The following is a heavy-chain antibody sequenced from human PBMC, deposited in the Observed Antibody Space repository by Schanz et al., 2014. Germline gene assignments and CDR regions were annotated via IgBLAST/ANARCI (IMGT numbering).Heavy chain of an antibody. Sequence: QVQLVQSGAEVKNPGASVKVSCKSSGYTFTDYHIHWVRQAPGQGLEYMGRINPNSGGTNFAQKLQGRVTMTRDTSISTVYMELSRLRSDDTAVYYCAREGTVIRGLSGWFDPWGQGTLVTVSS. CDR1: GYTFTDYH. CDR2: INPNSGGT. J-gene: IGHJ5*02. D-gene: IGHD3-10*01. CDR3: AREGTVIRGLSGWFDP. V-gene: IGHV1-2*06.